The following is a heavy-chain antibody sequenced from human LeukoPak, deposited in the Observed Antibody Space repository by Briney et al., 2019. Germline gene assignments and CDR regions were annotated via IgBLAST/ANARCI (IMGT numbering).Heavy chain of an antibody. D-gene: IGHD2-15*01. V-gene: IGHV3-30*02. Sequence: GGSLRLSCAASGFTFISYSIHWVRQAPGKGLEWVAFIRYDGSNKYYAHSVKGRFTISRDNSKNTVYLQMNRLRAEETAVYYCAKHGLPLVVISAPLFYWGEGTLVSVAS. CDR2: IRYDGSNK. CDR1: GFTFISYS. CDR3: AKHGLPLVVISAPLFY. J-gene: IGHJ4*02.